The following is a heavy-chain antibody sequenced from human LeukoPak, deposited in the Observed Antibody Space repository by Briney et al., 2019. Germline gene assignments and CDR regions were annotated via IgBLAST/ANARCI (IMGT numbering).Heavy chain of an antibody. CDR3: ARWRAAAKIFDY. V-gene: IGHV1-2*02. Sequence: GASVKVSCKASGYAFTGYYMHWVRQAPGQGLEWMGWINPNSGGTNYAQKFQGRVTMTRDTSISTAYMELSRLRSDDTAVYYCARWRAAAKIFDYWGQGTLVTVSS. CDR2: INPNSGGT. CDR1: GYAFTGYY. D-gene: IGHD6-25*01. J-gene: IGHJ4*02.